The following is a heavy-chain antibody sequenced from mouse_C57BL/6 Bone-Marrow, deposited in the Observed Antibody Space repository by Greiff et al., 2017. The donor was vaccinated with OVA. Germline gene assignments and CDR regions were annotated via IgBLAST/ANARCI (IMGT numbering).Heavy chain of an antibody. V-gene: IGHV1-31*01. CDR2: IYPYNGVS. CDR1: GYSFTGYY. J-gene: IGHJ4*01. D-gene: IGHD3-2*02. CDR3: ARRSDSSGPYYYAMDY. Sequence: VQLQQSGPELVKPGASVKISCKASGYSFTGYYMHWVKQSHGNILDWIGYIYPYNGVSSYNQKFKGKATLTVDKSSSTAYMELRSLTSEDSAVYYCARRSDSSGPYYYAMDYWGQGTSVTVSS.